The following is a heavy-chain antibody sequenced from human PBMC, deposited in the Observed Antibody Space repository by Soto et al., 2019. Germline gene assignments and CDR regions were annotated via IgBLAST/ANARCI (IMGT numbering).Heavy chain of an antibody. D-gene: IGHD1-26*01. CDR2: IIPNSGDT. CDR3: ERGPSGRDYSCCLDV. Sequence: ASVKVSCKASGYTFIAYYMHWVRQAPGQGLELMGRIIPNSGDTNYAQKFQGWVTMTRDTSITTAYMELNMLKSDDTAVYFFERGPSGRDYSCCLDVWGQGTTVTVSS. CDR1: GYTFIAYY. V-gene: IGHV1-2*04. J-gene: IGHJ6*02.